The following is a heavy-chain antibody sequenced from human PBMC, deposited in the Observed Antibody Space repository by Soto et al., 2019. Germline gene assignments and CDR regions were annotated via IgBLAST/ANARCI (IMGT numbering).Heavy chain of an antibody. V-gene: IGHV6-1*01. CDR2: TYYRSKWYN. CDR3: ARDKYYDFWSGYYRHQIDYYYYYMDV. CDR1: GDSVSSNSAA. Sequence: SQTLSLTCAISGDSVSSNSAAWNWIRQSPSRGLEWLGRTYYRSKWYNDYAVSVKSRITINPDTSKNQFSLQLNSVTPEDTAVYYCARDKYYDFWSGYYRHQIDYYYYYMDVRGKGTTVTVSS. D-gene: IGHD3-3*01. J-gene: IGHJ6*03.